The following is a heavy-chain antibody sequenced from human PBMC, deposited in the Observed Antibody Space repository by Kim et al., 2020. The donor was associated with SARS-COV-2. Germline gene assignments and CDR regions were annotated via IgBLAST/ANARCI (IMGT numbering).Heavy chain of an antibody. Sequence: GGSLRLSCVASEITFSGYWMHWVRQAPGKGLVWVSRIKGDGSFTDYADSVKGRFTISRDNARNTLYLQMNSLRADDTAVYYCTRQDGGMDVWGQGTTVTV. V-gene: IGHV3-74*01. J-gene: IGHJ6*02. CDR3: TRQDGGMDV. CDR1: EITFSGYW. CDR2: IKGDGSFT.